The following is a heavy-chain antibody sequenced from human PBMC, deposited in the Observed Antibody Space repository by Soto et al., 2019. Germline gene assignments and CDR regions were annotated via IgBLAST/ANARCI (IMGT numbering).Heavy chain of an antibody. D-gene: IGHD3-10*01. CDR1: GGTFSSYA. Sequence: QMQLVQSGAEVKKPGSSVKVSCKASGGTFSSYAISWVRQAPGQGLEWMGGIIPIFGTANYAQKFQGRVTITADESTSTAYMELSSLRSEDTAVYYCARAQEGYYYGSGSYYFPFDYWGQGTLVTVSS. CDR3: ARAQEGYYYGSGSYYFPFDY. J-gene: IGHJ4*02. V-gene: IGHV1-69*01. CDR2: IIPIFGTA.